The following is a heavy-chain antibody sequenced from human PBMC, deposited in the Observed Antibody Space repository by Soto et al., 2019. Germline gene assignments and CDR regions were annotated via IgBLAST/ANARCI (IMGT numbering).Heavy chain of an antibody. Sequence: SETLSLTCIVSGASISSGDYYYSWIRQSPGKCLEWLGYVSSLGISYYNPSLESRLNISGDTSKNQFFLKLTSVTAADTAVYYCATYSGDTVWQFDFWGEVTLFTVSS. D-gene: IGHD2-21*02. CDR2: VSSLGIS. V-gene: IGHV4-30-4*01. CDR3: ATYSGDTVWQFDF. J-gene: IGHJ4*02. CDR1: GASISSGDYY.